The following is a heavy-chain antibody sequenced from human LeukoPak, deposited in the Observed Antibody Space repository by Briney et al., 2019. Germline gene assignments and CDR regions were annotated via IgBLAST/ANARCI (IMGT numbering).Heavy chain of an antibody. CDR2: ISGSGGST. V-gene: IGHV3-23*01. D-gene: IGHD2-15*01. Sequence: HPGGSLRLSCAASGFTFSSYAMSWVRQAPGKGLGWVSAISGSGGSTYYADSVKGRFTISRDNSKNTLYLQMNSLRAEDTAVYYCANPILPEVVVAVSDAFDIWGQGTMVTVSS. J-gene: IGHJ3*02. CDR3: ANPILPEVVVAVSDAFDI. CDR1: GFTFSSYA.